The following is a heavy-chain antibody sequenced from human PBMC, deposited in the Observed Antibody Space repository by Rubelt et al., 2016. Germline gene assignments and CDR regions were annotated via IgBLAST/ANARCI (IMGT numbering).Heavy chain of an antibody. CDR1: GGSFSGYY. V-gene: IGHV4-34*01. D-gene: IGHD2-15*01. CDR3: ARLDVVVVAATVEDY. J-gene: IGHJ4*02. Sequence: QVQLQQWGAGLLKPSETLSLTCAVYGGSFSGYYWSWIRQPPGKGLEWIGEINHSGSTNYNPSLKSRVTISVDTSKNQFSLKLSSVTAADTAVYYCARLDVVVVAATVEDYWGQGTLVTVSS. CDR2: INHSGST.